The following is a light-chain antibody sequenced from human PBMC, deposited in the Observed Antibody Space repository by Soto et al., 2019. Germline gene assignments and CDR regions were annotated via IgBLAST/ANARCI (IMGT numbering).Light chain of an antibody. V-gene: IGKV1-17*03. J-gene: IGKJ3*01. Sequence: DTQMPQSPSAMSASVGDRVTITCRASQGISVYLAWYQQKPGKVPKHLIYTASSLQSGVPSRFSGSGSGTEFTLTINNLQPEDFATYYCLQHNDYPPTFGPGTKVEIK. CDR2: TAS. CDR1: QGISVY. CDR3: LQHNDYPPT.